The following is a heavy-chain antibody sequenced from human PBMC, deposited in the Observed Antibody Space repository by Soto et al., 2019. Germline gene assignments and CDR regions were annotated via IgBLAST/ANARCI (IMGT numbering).Heavy chain of an antibody. CDR1: GYTFTSYG. Sequence: ASVKVSCKASGYTFTSYGISWVRQAPGQGLEWMGWISAYNGNTNYAQKLQGRVTMTTDTSTSTAYMELRSLRSEDTAVYYCAREMPSTAAAYFYYGPNVWGQGTSVTVSS. V-gene: IGHV1-18*04. CDR3: AREMPSTAAAYFYYGPNV. J-gene: IGHJ6*02. CDR2: ISAYNGNT. D-gene: IGHD6-13*01.